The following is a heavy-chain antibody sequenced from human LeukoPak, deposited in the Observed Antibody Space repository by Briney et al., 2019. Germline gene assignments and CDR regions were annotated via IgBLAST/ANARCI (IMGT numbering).Heavy chain of an antibody. CDR2: ISSGGRTT. D-gene: IGHD2-15*01. Sequence: PGGSLRLSCAASGFTFSDYYMSWIRQAPGKGLEWVSYISSGGRTTYYADSVKGRFTMSRDNAKNSLYLQMNSLRAEDTAVYYCARPVVAATTPDTFDIWGQGTMVTVSS. CDR3: ARPVVAATTPDTFDI. V-gene: IGHV3-11*04. CDR1: GFTFSDYY. J-gene: IGHJ3*02.